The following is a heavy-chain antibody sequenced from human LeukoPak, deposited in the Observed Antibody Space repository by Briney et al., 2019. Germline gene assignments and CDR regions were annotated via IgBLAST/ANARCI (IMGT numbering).Heavy chain of an antibody. J-gene: IGHJ4*02. D-gene: IGHD4/OR15-4a*01. Sequence: GASVRVSCKASGSTFINYYMHGVRQSPGQGLEWLGRINLSGVITHYPQKFQDRVTMTRDTSTSTVYMELSSLRSEETAVYYCARDLDHGEKSEDYWGQGTLVTVSS. V-gene: IGHV1-46*01. CDR2: INLSGVIT. CDR3: ARDLDHGEKSEDY. CDR1: GSTFINYY.